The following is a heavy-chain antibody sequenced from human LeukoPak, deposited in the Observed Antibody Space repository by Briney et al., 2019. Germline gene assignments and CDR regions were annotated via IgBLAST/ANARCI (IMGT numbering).Heavy chain of an antibody. V-gene: IGHV3-7*03. Sequence: GGSLRLSCAASGFTFSTYWMSWVRQAPGKGLEWVAVIKQDGTEKYYVDSVKGRFTISRDNSKNTLYLQVNSLRADDTAVYYCAREGYCTAGVCSSGYWGQGTLVTVSS. CDR1: GFTFSTYW. CDR3: AREGYCTAGVCSSGY. CDR2: IKQDGTEK. J-gene: IGHJ4*02. D-gene: IGHD2-8*02.